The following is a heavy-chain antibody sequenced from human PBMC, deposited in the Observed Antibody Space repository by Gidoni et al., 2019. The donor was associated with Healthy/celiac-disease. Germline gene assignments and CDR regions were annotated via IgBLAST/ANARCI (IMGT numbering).Heavy chain of an antibody. CDR2: ISSSSSYI. D-gene: IGHD6-13*01. CDR1: GFTFSSYS. J-gene: IGHJ6*04. CDR3: ARDLAAAGYYYYYYGMDV. V-gene: IGHV3-21*01. Sequence: KSTGSLRLSCAASGFTFSSYSMNWVRQAPGKGLEWVSSISSSSSYIYYADSVKGRFTISRDNAKNSLYLQMNSLRAEDTAVYYCARDLAAAGYYYYYYGMDVWGKGTTVTGSS.